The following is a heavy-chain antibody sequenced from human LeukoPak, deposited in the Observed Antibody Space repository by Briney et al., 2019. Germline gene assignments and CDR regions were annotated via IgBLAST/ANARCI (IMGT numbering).Heavy chain of an antibody. CDR3: ARDLSRLGKGYFDY. CDR2: ISYDGSNK. Sequence: GGSLRLSCVASGFTFNDHGMHWVRQAPGKGLEWVAVISYDGSNKYYADSVKGRFTISRDNSKNTLYLQMNSLRAEDTAVYYCARDLSRLGKGYFDYWGQGTLVTVSS. J-gene: IGHJ4*02. D-gene: IGHD3-16*01. CDR1: GFTFNDHG. V-gene: IGHV3-30*19.